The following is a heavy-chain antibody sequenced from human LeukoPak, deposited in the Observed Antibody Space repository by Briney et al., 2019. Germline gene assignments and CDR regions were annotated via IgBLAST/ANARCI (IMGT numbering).Heavy chain of an antibody. V-gene: IGHV4-61*02. D-gene: IGHD1-26*01. CDR1: GGSISSGSYY. CDR2: IYTSGST. CDR3: ARDYGGGSYYSDAFDI. J-gene: IGHJ3*02. Sequence: PSQTLSLTCAVCGGSISSGSYYWSWIRQPAGKGLEWIGRIYTSGSTNYNPSLKSRVTISVDTSKNQFSLKLSSVTAADTAVYYCARDYGGGSYYSDAFDIWGQGTMVTVSS.